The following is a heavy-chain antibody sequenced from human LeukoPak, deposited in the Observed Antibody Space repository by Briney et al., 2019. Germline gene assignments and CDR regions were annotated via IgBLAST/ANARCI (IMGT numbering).Heavy chain of an antibody. D-gene: IGHD3-10*01. J-gene: IGHJ4*02. CDR3: AKDPGSGIPPHYFDG. CDR2: ISYDGGNE. V-gene: IGHV3-30*18. Sequence: GGSLRLSCAASGFTFSSHGMHWVRQAPGKGLEWVAVISYDGGNEYYADSVKGRFTISRDVSKNTLYLQMNSLTPEDTAVYYCAKDPGSGIPPHYFDGWGQGTLVTVSS. CDR1: GFTFSSHG.